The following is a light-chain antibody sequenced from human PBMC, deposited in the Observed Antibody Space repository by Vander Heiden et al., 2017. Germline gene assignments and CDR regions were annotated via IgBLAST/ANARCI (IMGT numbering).Light chain of an antibody. CDR3: QQYNNWPT. V-gene: IGKV3-15*01. J-gene: IGKJ1*01. Sequence: EIVMTQSPATLSVSPGERATLSCRASQSVSSNLAWYQQKPGQAPRLLIYGASTRATGIPARFSGSGSGTEFTLTISSLQSEDFTVEYCQQYNNWPTFGQGTKVEIK. CDR2: GAS. CDR1: QSVSSN.